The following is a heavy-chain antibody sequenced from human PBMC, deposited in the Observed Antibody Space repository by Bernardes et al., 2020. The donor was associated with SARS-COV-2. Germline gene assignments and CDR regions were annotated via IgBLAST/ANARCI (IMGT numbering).Heavy chain of an antibody. CDR1: GGSISSSSYY. J-gene: IGHJ4*02. D-gene: IGHD5-18*01. Sequence: SYTLSLTCTVSGGSISSSSYYWGWIRQPPGKGLEWIGSIYYSGSTYYNPSLKSRVTISVDTSKNQFSLKLSSVTVADTAVYYCARGGSRATWIQLWFSPPFDYWGKGTLVTVSS. V-gene: IGHV4-39*01. CDR2: IYYSGST. CDR3: ARGGSRATWIQLWFSPPFDY.